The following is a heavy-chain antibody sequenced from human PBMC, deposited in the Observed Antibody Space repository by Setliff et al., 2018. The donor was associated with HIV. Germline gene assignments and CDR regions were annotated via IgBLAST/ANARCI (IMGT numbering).Heavy chain of an antibody. CDR3: ARGRDGYNSFDY. V-gene: IGHV3-30-3*01. D-gene: IGHD5-12*01. Sequence: HPGGSLRLSCAASGFTFSSYAMHWVRQAPGKGLEWVAVISYDGTNKYFADSVKGRFTISRDNSKNTLYLQMNSLRAEDTAVYYCARGRDGYNSFDYWGQGTLVTVSS. J-gene: IGHJ4*02. CDR2: ISYDGTNK. CDR1: GFTFSSYA.